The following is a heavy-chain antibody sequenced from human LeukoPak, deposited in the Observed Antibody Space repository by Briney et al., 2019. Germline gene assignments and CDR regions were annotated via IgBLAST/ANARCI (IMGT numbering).Heavy chain of an antibody. CDR1: GYTLTELS. V-gene: IGHV1-24*01. J-gene: IGHJ4*02. D-gene: IGHD5-12*01. Sequence: ASVKLSCEVSGYTLTELSMHWVRQAPGKGLEWMGGFDPEDGETIYAQKFQGRVTITADEPTSTVYMELTSLRLDDTAMYYCARNSRVASTSGLNYWGQGTLVTVSS. CDR2: FDPEDGET. CDR3: ARNSRVASTSGLNY.